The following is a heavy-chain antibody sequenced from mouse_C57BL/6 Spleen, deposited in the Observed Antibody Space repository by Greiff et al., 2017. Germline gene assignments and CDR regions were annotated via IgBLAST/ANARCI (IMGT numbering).Heavy chain of an antibody. Sequence: EVKVVESGGGLVKPGGSLKLSCAASGFTFSSYAMSWVRQTPEKRLEWVATISDGGSYTYYPDNVKGRFTISRDNAKNNLYLQMSHLKSEDTAMYYCARDDRKTGFAYWGQGTLVTVSA. CDR3: ARDDRKTGFAY. V-gene: IGHV5-4*01. CDR1: GFTFSSYA. J-gene: IGHJ3*01. CDR2: ISDGGSYT. D-gene: IGHD3-2*01.